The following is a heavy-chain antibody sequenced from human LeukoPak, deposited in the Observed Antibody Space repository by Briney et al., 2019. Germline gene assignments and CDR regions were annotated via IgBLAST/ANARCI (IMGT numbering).Heavy chain of an antibody. CDR2: IIPIFGTA. CDR3: ARDAEHCSSTSCYRGYFDY. CDR1: GGTFSSYA. J-gene: IGHJ4*02. V-gene: IGHV1-69*05. Sequence: ASVKVSCKASGGTFSSYAISWVRQAPGQGLEWMGGIIPIFGTANYAQKFQGRVTITTDESTSTAYMELSSLRSEDTAVYSCARDAEHCSSTSCYRGYFDYWGQGTLVTVSS. D-gene: IGHD2-2*02.